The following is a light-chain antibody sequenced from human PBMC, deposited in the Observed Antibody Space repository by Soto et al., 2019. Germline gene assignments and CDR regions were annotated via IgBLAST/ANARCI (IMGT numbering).Light chain of an antibody. V-gene: IGKV1-5*03. CDR3: QQYKSYS. CDR2: RAS. Sequence: DIQMTQSPSTLSASVGDKITITCRANQSVSTWLAWYQQPPGKAPSLLIYRASTLESGVPSRFSGSGSGTEFTLTISGLQPDDFVTYYCQQYKSYSFGGGTKVEIK. CDR1: QSVSTW. J-gene: IGKJ4*01.